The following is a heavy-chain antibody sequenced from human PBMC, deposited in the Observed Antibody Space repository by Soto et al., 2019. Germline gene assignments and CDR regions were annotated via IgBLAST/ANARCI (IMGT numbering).Heavy chain of an antibody. CDR1: GGSISSSSYY. CDR3: ARRMAAADYYYSYMDV. D-gene: IGHD6-13*01. J-gene: IGHJ6*03. Sequence: QLQLQESGPGLVKPSETLSLTCTVSGGSISSSSYYWGWIRQPPGKGLEWIGSIYYSGNTYYNPSLKSRVTIFVDTSKSQFSLKLSSVTAADTAVYYCARRMAAADYYYSYMDVWGKGTTVTVSS. CDR2: IYYSGNT. V-gene: IGHV4-39*01.